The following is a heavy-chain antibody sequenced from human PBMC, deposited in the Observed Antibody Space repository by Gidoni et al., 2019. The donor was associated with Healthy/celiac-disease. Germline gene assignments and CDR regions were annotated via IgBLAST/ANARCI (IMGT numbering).Heavy chain of an antibody. J-gene: IGHJ4*02. CDR2: INHSGST. CDR1: GGSFIGYY. V-gene: IGHV4-34*01. D-gene: IGHD2-15*01. Sequence: QLQLQQWGAGLLKPSETLSLTCAVYGGSFIGYYWSWIRQPPGKGLEWIGEINHSGSTNYNPSLKSRVTISVDTSKNQFSLKLSSVTAADTAVYYCARASLSDIEIDYWGQGTLVTVSS. CDR3: ARASLSDIEIDY.